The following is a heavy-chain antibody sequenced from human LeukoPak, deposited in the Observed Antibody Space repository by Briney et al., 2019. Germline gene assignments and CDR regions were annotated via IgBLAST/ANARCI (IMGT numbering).Heavy chain of an antibody. CDR1: GFTVSSNY. CDR2: IYSGGST. J-gene: IGHJ4*02. D-gene: IGHD3-16*02. V-gene: IGHV3-53*01. Sequence: GGSLRLSCAASGFTVSSNYMSWVRQAPGKGLEWVSVIYSGGSTYYADSVKGRFTISRDNSKNTLYLQMNSLRAEDTAVYYCARGGPGGYVRGSYRFPFEYWGQGTLVTVSS. CDR3: ARGGPGGYVRGSYRFPFEY.